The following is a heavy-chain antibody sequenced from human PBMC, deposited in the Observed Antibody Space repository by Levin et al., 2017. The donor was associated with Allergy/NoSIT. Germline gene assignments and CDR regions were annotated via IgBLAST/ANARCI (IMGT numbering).Heavy chain of an antibody. J-gene: IGHJ4*02. V-gene: IGHV1-2*02. D-gene: IGHD5-12*01. Sequence: GESLKISCKASGYTFTGYYMHWVRQAPGQGLEWMGWINPNSGGTNYAQKFQGRVTMTRDTSISTAYMELSRLRSDDTAVYYCARRTVYSGYDLPSLYYFDYWGQGTLVTVSS. CDR3: ARRTVYSGYDLPSLYYFDY. CDR1: GYTFTGYY. CDR2: INPNSGGT.